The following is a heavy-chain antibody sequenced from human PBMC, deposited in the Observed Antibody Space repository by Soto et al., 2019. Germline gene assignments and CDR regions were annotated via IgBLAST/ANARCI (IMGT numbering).Heavy chain of an antibody. V-gene: IGHV1-2*04. CDR1: GYIFTGYY. Sequence: GAPVKVSCKATGYIFTGYYMHWVRQAPGQGLEWMGWINPNSGDTNYAQNFQDWVTMTGDTSSSTAYMELSRLRLDDTAVYYCARANYYYMDVWGKGTTVTVSS. J-gene: IGHJ6*03. CDR2: INPNSGDT. CDR3: ARANYYYMDV.